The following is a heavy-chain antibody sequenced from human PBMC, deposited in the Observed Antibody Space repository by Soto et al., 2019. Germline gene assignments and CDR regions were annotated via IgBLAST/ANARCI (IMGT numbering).Heavy chain of an antibody. Sequence: SVKVSCKASGFTFTSSAMQWVRQARGQRLEWIGWIVVGSGNTNYAQKFQERVTITRDMSTSTAYMELSSLRSEDTAVYYCAAVPRAMIEDYLYFDYWGQGTLVTVSS. CDR3: AAVPRAMIEDYLYFDY. CDR1: GFTFTSSA. CDR2: IVVGSGNT. D-gene: IGHD3-22*01. V-gene: IGHV1-58*02. J-gene: IGHJ4*02.